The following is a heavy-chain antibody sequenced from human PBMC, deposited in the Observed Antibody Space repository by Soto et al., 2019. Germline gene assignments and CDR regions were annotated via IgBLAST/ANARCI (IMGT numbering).Heavy chain of an antibody. CDR2: IYHSGST. V-gene: IGHV4-4*02. Sequence: QVQLQESGPGLVKPSGTLSLTCAVSGGSISSSNWWSWVRQPPGKGLEWIGEIYHSGSTNYNPSLKSRVTISVDKSKNQFSLKLSSVTAADTAVYYCARHSSSWYRPTKVNWFDPWGQGTLVTVSS. J-gene: IGHJ5*02. D-gene: IGHD6-13*01. CDR1: GGSISSSNW. CDR3: ARHSSSWYRPTKVNWFDP.